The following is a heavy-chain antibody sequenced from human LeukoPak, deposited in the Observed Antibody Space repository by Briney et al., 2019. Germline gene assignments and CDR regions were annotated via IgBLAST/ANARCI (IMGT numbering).Heavy chain of an antibody. CDR3: ARDLGIAAAGTEWFDP. CDR2: IYSGGST. CDR1: GFTVSSNY. D-gene: IGHD6-13*01. Sequence: LPGGSLRLSCAASGFTVSSNYMSWVRQAPGKGLEWVSVIYSGGSTYYADSVKGRFTISRDNSKNTLYLQMNSLRAEDTAVYYCARDLGIAAAGTEWFDPWGQKTLVTVS. J-gene: IGHJ5*02. V-gene: IGHV3-66*01.